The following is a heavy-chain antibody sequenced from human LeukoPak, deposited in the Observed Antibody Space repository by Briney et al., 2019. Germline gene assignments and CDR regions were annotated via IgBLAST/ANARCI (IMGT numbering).Heavy chain of an antibody. V-gene: IGHV4-34*01. D-gene: IGHD6-13*01. CDR3: ARDKGIAASNYAFDI. Sequence: SETLSLTCAVYGGTFSGYYWSWIRQPPGKRLEWVGESNNSGGTNYNPSLKSRVTISVDTSKNQFSLKLSSVTAADTAVYYCARDKGIAASNYAFDIWGQGTMVTVSS. CDR2: SNNSGGT. J-gene: IGHJ3*02. CDR1: GGTFSGYY.